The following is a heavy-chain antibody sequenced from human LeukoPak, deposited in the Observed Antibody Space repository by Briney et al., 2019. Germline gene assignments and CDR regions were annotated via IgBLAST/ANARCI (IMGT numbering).Heavy chain of an antibody. Sequence: GGSLRLSCAASGFTFSSYWMSWVRQAPGKGLEWVANIKQDGSEKYYVDSVKGRFTISRDNAKNSLYLQMNSLRAEDTAVYYCARAKFDSSRYYYRGFDIWGQGTMVTVSS. D-gene: IGHD3-22*01. J-gene: IGHJ3*02. CDR1: GFTFSSYW. CDR3: ARAKFDSSRYYYRGFDI. V-gene: IGHV3-7*04. CDR2: IKQDGSEK.